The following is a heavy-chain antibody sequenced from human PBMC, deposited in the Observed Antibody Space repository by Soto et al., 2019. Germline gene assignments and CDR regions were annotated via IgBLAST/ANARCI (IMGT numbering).Heavy chain of an antibody. Sequence: GGSLRLSCAASGFTFSSYSMNWVRQAPGKGLEWVSSISSSSSYIYYADSVKGRFTISSDNAKNSLYLQMNSLRAEDTAVYYCATVLGYCSGGSCSYDAFDIWGQGTMVTVSS. J-gene: IGHJ3*02. V-gene: IGHV3-21*01. D-gene: IGHD2-15*01. CDR1: GFTFSSYS. CDR3: ATVLGYCSGGSCSYDAFDI. CDR2: ISSSSSYI.